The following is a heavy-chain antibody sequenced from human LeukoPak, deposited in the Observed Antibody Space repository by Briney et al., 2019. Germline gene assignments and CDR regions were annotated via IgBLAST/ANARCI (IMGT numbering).Heavy chain of an antibody. J-gene: IGHJ4*02. CDR3: ARAKYYDFWSGHSDY. V-gene: IGHV1-18*01. D-gene: IGHD3-3*01. Sequence: ASVKVSCKASGYTFTSYGISWVRQAPGQGLEWMGWISAYNGNTNYAQKLQGRVTMTTDTSTSTAYMELRSLRSDDTAVYYCARAKYYDFWSGHSDYWGQGTLVTVSS. CDR2: ISAYNGNT. CDR1: GYTFTSYG.